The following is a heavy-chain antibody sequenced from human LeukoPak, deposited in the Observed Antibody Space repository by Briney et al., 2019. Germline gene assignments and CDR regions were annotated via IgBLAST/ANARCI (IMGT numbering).Heavy chain of an antibody. J-gene: IGHJ4*02. CDR2: IYSSGST. CDR3: ARDGFSYGSGLDY. V-gene: IGHV4-61*02. CDR1: GGSISSGSYY. D-gene: IGHD3-10*01. Sequence: KASETLSLTCTVFGGSISSGSYYWSWIRQPAGKGLEWIGRIYSSGSTNYNPSLKSRVTISVDTSKNQFSLKLNSVTAADTAVYYCARDGFSYGSGLDYWGQGTLVTVSS.